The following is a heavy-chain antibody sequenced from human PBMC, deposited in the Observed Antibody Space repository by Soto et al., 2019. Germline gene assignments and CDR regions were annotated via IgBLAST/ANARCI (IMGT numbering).Heavy chain of an antibody. CDR2: ISSSGSTI. J-gene: IGHJ6*02. V-gene: IGHV3-48*03. D-gene: IGHD2-2*01. CDR1: GFTFSSYE. Sequence: EVQLVESGGGLVQPGGSLRLSCAASGFTFSSYEMNWVRQAPGKGLEWVSYISSSGSTIYYADSVKGRFTISRDNAKNSLYLQMNSLRAEYTAVYYCARAVWDIVVVPAVMDVWGQGTTVTVSS. CDR3: ARAVWDIVVVPAVMDV.